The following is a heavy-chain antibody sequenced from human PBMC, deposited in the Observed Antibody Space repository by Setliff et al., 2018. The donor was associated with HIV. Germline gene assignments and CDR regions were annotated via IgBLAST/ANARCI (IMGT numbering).Heavy chain of an antibody. CDR1: GGTISNNNYH. D-gene: IGHD3-10*01. J-gene: IGHJ4*02. CDR2: IYYLGNT. CDR3: ARLFSGSPGDY. V-gene: IGHV4-39*01. Sequence: SETLSLTCSVSGGTISNNNYHWDWIRQPPGEGLEWIGSIYYLGNTYYNPSLKSRLTISVDTSRNLFSLHLSSVTAADTAVYYCARLFSGSPGDYWGQGTLVTVSS.